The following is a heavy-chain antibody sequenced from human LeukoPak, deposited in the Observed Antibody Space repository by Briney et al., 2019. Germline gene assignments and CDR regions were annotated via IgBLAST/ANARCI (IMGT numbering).Heavy chain of an antibody. CDR1: GYTFTSYG. CDR3: ARKRGGQPSRVLLWFGELGF. CDR2: ISTYSGNT. Sequence: ASVKVSCKASGYTFTSYGISWVRQAPGQGLEWMGWISTYSGNTNYAQKFQGRVTMTRNTSISTAYMELSSLRSEDTAVYYCARKRGGQPSRVLLWFGELGFWGQGTLVTVSS. J-gene: IGHJ1*01. D-gene: IGHD3-10*01. V-gene: IGHV1-18*01.